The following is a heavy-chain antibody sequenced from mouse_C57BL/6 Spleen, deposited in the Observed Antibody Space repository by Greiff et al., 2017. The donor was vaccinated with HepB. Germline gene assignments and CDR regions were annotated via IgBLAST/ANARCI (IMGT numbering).Heavy chain of an antibody. CDR2: ISYDGSN. CDR3: ARGPDYYRGNAMDY. CDR1: GYSITSGYY. Sequence: EVKLQESGPGLVKPSQSLSLTCSVTGYSITSGYYWNWIRQFPGNKLEWMGYISYDGSNNYNPSLKNRISITRDTSKNQFFLKLNSVTTEDTATYYCARGPDYYRGNAMDYWGQGTSVTVSS. D-gene: IGHD2-1*01. V-gene: IGHV3-6*01. J-gene: IGHJ4*01.